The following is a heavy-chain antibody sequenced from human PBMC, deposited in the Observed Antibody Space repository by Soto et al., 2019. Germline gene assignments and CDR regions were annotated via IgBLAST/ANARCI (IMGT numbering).Heavy chain of an antibody. J-gene: IGHJ6*02. CDR1: GDCVSSSSC. Sequence: PSGTLYLTCAVSGDCVSSSSCWSWFRQAPGKGLEWIGEIYHSGTFNYNPSLASRVSVSVDKSRNQLSLNLKSVTAADTAVYYCVRSVPAATWQYSGMDVWGQGTTVTVSS. V-gene: IGHV4-4*02. CDR2: IYHSGTF. D-gene: IGHD2-2*01. CDR3: VRSVPAATWQYSGMDV.